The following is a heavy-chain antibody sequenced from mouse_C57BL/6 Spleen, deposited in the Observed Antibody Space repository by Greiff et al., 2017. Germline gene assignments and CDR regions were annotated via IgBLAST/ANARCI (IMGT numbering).Heavy chain of an antibody. V-gene: IGHV1-64*01. J-gene: IGHJ1*03. CDR2: IHPNSGST. Sequence: VQLQQPGAELVKPGASVKLSCKASGYTFTSYWMHWVKQRPGQGLEWIGMIHPNSGSTNYNEKFKSKATLTVDKSSSTAYMQLSSLTSEDSAVYYCARSYDYDGWYFDVWGTGTTVTVSS. D-gene: IGHD2-4*01. CDR3: ARSYDYDGWYFDV. CDR1: GYTFTSYW.